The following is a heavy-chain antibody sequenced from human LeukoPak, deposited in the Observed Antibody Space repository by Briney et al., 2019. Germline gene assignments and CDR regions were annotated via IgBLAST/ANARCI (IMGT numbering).Heavy chain of an antibody. CDR2: ISGSGDRT. Sequence: GGSLRLSCAASGFTFNSYAMSWVRQAPGKGLEWVSAISGSGDRTFYADSVKGRLTISRDNSKNTLYLQLNTVRAEDTALYYCARGGMNYYMDVWGNGTTVTVSS. J-gene: IGHJ6*03. V-gene: IGHV3-23*01. CDR1: GFTFNSYA. CDR3: ARGGMNYYMDV.